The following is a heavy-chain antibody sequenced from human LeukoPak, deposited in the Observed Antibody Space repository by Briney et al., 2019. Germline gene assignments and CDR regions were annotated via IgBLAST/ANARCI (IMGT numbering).Heavy chain of an antibody. CDR3: AKDFFFGESSNDY. V-gene: IGHV3-23*01. Sequence: GGSLRLSCAASGFTFSSYSMSWVRQAPGKGLEWVSIISDSGANTYYADSVKGRFTISRDNSKNTLYLQMNSLRAEDTAVYYCAKDFFFGESSNDYWGQGTLVTVSS. CDR1: GFTFSSYS. J-gene: IGHJ4*02. CDR2: ISDSGANT. D-gene: IGHD3-10*01.